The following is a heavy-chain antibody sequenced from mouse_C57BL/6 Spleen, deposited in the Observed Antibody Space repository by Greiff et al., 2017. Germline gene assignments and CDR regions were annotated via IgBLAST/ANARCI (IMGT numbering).Heavy chain of an antibody. CDR1: GYSITSGYY. J-gene: IGHJ2*01. Sequence: EVKLVESGPGLVKPSQSLSLTCSVTGYSITSGYYWNWIRQFPGNKLEWMGYISYDGSNNYNPSLKNRISITRDTSKNQFFLKLNSVTTEDTATYYCARYGNYNPYYFDYWGQGTTLTVSS. CDR3: ARYGNYNPYYFDY. D-gene: IGHD2-10*02. CDR2: ISYDGSN. V-gene: IGHV3-6*01.